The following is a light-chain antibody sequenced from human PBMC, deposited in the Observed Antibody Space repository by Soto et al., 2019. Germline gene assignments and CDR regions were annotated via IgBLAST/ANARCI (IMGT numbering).Light chain of an antibody. J-gene: IGKJ1*01. Sequence: EIVMTQSPATLSVSPGERATLSCRASQSVGGNLAWYQQKPGQAPRLLIYAASTRATGIPARFSGSGSGTEFTLTLSSLQSEDFAVYYCQQYNSWPPWTFGQGTKVEIK. V-gene: IGKV3-15*01. CDR2: AAS. CDR1: QSVGGN. CDR3: QQYNSWPPWT.